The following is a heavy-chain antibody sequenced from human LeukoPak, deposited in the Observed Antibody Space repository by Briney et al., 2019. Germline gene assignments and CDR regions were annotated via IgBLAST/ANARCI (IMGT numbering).Heavy chain of an antibody. CDR1: GGSISSSSYY. V-gene: IGHV4-39*01. CDR3: ARQTLLWFGELLSPPDY. D-gene: IGHD3-10*01. J-gene: IGHJ4*02. CDR2: IYYSGST. Sequence: SETLSLTCTVSGGSISSSSYYWGWIRQPPGKGLEWIGSIYYSGSTYYNPSLKSRVTISVDTSKNQFSLKLSPVTAADTAVYYCARQTLLWFGELLSPPDYWGQGTLVTVSS.